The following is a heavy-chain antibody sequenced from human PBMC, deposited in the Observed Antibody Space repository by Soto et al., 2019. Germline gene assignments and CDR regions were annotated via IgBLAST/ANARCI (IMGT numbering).Heavy chain of an antibody. CDR2: INGGNGNT. CDR3: ARDPWGGAVDAFDI. V-gene: IGHV1-3*01. Sequence: QVQFVQSGDEVKKPGASVKVSCKASGYSFTNYGIHWVRQAPGQRLEWMGWINGGNGNTKYSQKFQGRVTITRDTSASTAYMELSSLRSEDTAVYYCARDPWGGAVDAFDIWGQGTMVSVSS. J-gene: IGHJ3*02. D-gene: IGHD3-10*01. CDR1: GYSFTNYG.